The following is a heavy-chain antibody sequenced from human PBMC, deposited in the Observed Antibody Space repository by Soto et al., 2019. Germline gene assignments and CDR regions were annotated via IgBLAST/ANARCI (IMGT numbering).Heavy chain of an antibody. Sequence: SETLSLTCTVPGGSISSYYWSWIRQPPGKGLEWIGYIYYSGSTNYNPSLKSRVTISVDTSKNQFSLKLSSVTAADTAVYYCARRYGPGFDYWGQGTLVTVSS. CDR3: ARRYGPGFDY. V-gene: IGHV4-59*08. CDR1: GGSISSYY. D-gene: IGHD4-17*01. CDR2: IYYSGST. J-gene: IGHJ4*02.